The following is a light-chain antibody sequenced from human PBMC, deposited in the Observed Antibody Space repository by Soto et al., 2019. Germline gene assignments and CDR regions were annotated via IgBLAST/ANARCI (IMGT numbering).Light chain of an antibody. J-gene: IGKJ1*01. Sequence: DIVMTQSPDSLAVSLGERATINCKSSQSVLYSSNNKNYLAWYQQKPGQPPKLLIYWASTRQSGVPDRFSGSGSGTDFTLTVSSLQAEDVAVYYCQQYYNTRWTCGQGTKVDIK. CDR1: QSVLYSSNNKNY. CDR3: QQYYNTRWT. CDR2: WAS. V-gene: IGKV4-1*01.